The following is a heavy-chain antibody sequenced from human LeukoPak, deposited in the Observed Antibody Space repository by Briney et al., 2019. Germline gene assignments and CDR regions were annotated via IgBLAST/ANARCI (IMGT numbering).Heavy chain of an antibody. Sequence: GGSLRLSCEASGFTFFSYNMNWVRQAPGRGLEWVSTISSSSGSIYYADSVKGRFTISRDNAKNSLYLQMNSLRAEDTAVYYCARDYYSSGWYERGFDFWGQGTLVTVSP. CDR1: GFTFFSYN. V-gene: IGHV3-21*01. CDR2: ISSSSGSI. D-gene: IGHD6-19*01. J-gene: IGHJ4*02. CDR3: ARDYYSSGWYERGFDF.